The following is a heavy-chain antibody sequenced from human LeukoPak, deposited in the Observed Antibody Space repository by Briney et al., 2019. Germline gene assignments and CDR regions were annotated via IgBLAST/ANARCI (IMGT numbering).Heavy chain of an antibody. J-gene: IGHJ4*02. D-gene: IGHD3-22*01. CDR2: ISGSGGST. V-gene: IGHV3-23*01. Sequence: PGGSLRLSCAASGFTFSSYAVSWVRPAPGKGLEWVSAISGSGGSTYYAESVKGRFTLSRDNSKNTLYLQMNSLRAEDTAVYYSEKGHYDSRGYYTSQFDYWGQGSLVTVSS. CDR1: GFTFSSYA. CDR3: EKGHYDSRGYYTSQFDY.